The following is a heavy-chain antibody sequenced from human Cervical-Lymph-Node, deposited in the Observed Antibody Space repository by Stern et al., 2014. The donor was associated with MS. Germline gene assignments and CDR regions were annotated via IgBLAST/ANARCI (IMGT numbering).Heavy chain of an antibody. D-gene: IGHD6-19*01. V-gene: IGHV1-69*01. CDR1: GDTFNSYA. Sequence: MQLVESGAEVKKPGSSVKVSCKASGDTFNSYAFSWVRQAPGQGLEWMGGVIPISGKTNYAQKIQGRITLTAAAYTSTVYMQMSSLKPESAPLYYWATSDSGWDIPYHFYGMDFWGHGPTVTVSS. CDR3: ATSDSGWDIPYHFYGMDF. CDR2: VIPISGKT. J-gene: IGHJ6*02.